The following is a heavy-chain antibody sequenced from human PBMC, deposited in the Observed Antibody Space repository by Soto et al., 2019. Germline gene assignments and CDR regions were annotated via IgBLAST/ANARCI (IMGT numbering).Heavy chain of an antibody. Sequence: SVKVSCKASGGTFSSYAISWVRQAPGQGLEWMGGIIPIFGTANYAQKFQGRVTITADESTSTAYMELSSLRSEDTAVYYCARGPREWELLESWFAPWGQGTLVTGSS. CDR2: IIPIFGTA. CDR3: ARGPREWELLESWFAP. D-gene: IGHD1-26*01. CDR1: GGTFSSYA. J-gene: IGHJ5*02. V-gene: IGHV1-69*13.